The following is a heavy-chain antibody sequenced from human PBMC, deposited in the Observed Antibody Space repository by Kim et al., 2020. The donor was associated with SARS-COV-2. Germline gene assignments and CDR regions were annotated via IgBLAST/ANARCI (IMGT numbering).Heavy chain of an antibody. Sequence: SETLSLTCSVSDDSIKSRDYHWGWIRQPPGKGLEWIGSIYIDGTTYDNPSLNGRATISLDTSRNHFSLVLNSVTAADTAVYYCARHSVTMIVVVTNPLD. CDR2: IYIDGTT. V-gene: IGHV4-39*01. CDR3: ARHSVTMIVVVTNPLD. CDR1: DDSIKSRDYH. J-gene: IGHJ4*01. D-gene: IGHD3-22*01.